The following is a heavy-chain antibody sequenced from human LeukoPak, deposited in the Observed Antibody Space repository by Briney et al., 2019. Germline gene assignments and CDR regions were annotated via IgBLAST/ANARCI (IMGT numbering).Heavy chain of an antibody. Sequence: SDTLSLTCTVSGGSISSYYWSWIRQPPAKGLEWIGYIYYSGSTNYNPSLKSRVTISVDTSKNQLSLKLRSVTAADTAVYYCARGGRDGYTLYPLDYWGQGTLVTVSS. J-gene: IGHJ4*02. CDR3: ARGGRDGYTLYPLDY. D-gene: IGHD5-24*01. CDR1: GGSISSYY. V-gene: IGHV4-59*08. CDR2: IYYSGST.